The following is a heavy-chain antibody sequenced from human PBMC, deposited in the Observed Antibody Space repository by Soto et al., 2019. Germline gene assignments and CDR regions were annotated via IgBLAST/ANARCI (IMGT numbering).Heavy chain of an antibody. D-gene: IGHD4-4*01. CDR1: GFTFSSYG. CDR2: ITGSGGTA. Sequence: EVQLLESGGGLVQPGGSLRLSCAASGFTFSSYGMSWVRQAPGKGLEWVSSITGSGGTAYHADSVKGRFTISRDNSKNTLYLQMNSLRAEDTAVFYFAKGPYSTSAYYGMDVWGQGTTVTVSS. CDR3: AKGPYSTSAYYGMDV. V-gene: IGHV3-23*01. J-gene: IGHJ6*02.